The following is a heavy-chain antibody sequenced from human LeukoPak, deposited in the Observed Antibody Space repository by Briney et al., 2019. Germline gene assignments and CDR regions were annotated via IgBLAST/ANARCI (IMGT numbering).Heavy chain of an antibody. D-gene: IGHD6-13*01. CDR1: GFTFSNAW. CDR2: ISGDTTTI. J-gene: IGHJ4*02. Sequence: GGSLRLSCAASGFTFSNAWMSWVRQAPGKGLEWISYISGDTTTIYYADSVKGRFTISSDNPKSSLYLQMNSLRAEDTAVYYCARGTGAGGLGYWGQGTLVTVSS. V-gene: IGHV3-48*04. CDR3: ARGTGAGGLGY.